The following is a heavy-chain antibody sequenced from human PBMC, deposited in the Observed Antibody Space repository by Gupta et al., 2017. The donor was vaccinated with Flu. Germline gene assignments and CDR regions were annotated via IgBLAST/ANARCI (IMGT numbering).Heavy chain of an antibody. Sequence: RQAPGKGLELVAVISYDGGSKYYADSVKGRVSISRDNSKNTLYLEMNSLSPDDTAVFYCARDRGGSPQYFFDYWGQGTLVTVSS. D-gene: IGHD3-10*01. J-gene: IGHJ4*02. V-gene: IGHV3-30-3*01. CDR2: ISYDGGSK. CDR3: ARDRGGSPQYFFDY.